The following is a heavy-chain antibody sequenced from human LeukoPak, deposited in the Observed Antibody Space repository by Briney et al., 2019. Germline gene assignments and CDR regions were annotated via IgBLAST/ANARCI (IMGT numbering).Heavy chain of an antibody. J-gene: IGHJ4*02. CDR2: INSDGSST. V-gene: IGHV3-74*01. D-gene: IGHD3-10*01. CDR3: ARGHWYGSGQYYFDY. CDR1: GFTFSSYW. Sequence: GGSLRLSCAASGFTFSSYWMHWVRQAPGKGLVWVSRINSDGSSTSYADSVKGRFTISRDNSKNTLYLQMGSLRTEDVAVYYCARGHWYGSGQYYFDYWGQGTLVTVSS.